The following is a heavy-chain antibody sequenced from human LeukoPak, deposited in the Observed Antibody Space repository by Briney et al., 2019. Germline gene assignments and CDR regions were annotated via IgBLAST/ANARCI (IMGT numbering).Heavy chain of an antibody. CDR2: IIPIFATA. Sequence: SVKVSCKASGGTFSNYVINWVRQAPGQGLEWMGGIIPIFATADYAQKFQGRVTITADESTSTAYMELSSLRSEDTAVYYCAVGVRGSGSYQIWGHAFDIWGQGTMVTVSS. CDR3: AVGVRGSGSYQIWGHAFDI. V-gene: IGHV1-69*13. J-gene: IGHJ3*02. CDR1: GGTFSNYV. D-gene: IGHD3-10*01.